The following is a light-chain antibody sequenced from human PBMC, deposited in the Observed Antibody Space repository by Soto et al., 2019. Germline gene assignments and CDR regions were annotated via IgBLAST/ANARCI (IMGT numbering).Light chain of an antibody. CDR3: QRHYSSRLT. Sequence: DIVMTQSPDSLAVSLGERATINCKSSQSALYSSNNRNYLAWYQQKPGQPPKLLIQWASTRESGVPDRFSASGSGTDFTLTISSLQAEDVAVYNRQRHYSSRLTFGQGTKLEIK. CDR1: QSALYSSNNRNY. J-gene: IGKJ2*01. V-gene: IGKV4-1*01. CDR2: WAS.